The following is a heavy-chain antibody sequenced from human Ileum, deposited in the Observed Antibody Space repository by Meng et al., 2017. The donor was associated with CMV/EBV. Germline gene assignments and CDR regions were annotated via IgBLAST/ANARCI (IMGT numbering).Heavy chain of an antibody. CDR2: INHRETT. CDR1: GGSLSGSY. J-gene: IGHJ4*02. D-gene: IGHD6-19*01. CDR3: ARGSLAVPRTSLTFDY. V-gene: IGHV4-34*01. Sequence: QAPTQRWGRGLLKPSETLALTCAGYGGSLSGSYWSWIRQPPGKGLEWIGEINHRETTYYNSSLKSRVSISLDTSRNQFSLTLRSVTAADTAVYYCARGSLAVPRTSLTFDYWGQGILVTVSS.